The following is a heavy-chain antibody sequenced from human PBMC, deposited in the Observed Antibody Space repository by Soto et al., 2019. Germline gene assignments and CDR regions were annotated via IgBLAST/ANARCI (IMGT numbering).Heavy chain of an antibody. CDR3: ARARRGYSGYESYYYYGMDV. V-gene: IGHV1-69*12. CDR2: IIPILGTA. D-gene: IGHD5-12*01. Sequence: QVQLVQSGAEVKKPGSSVKVSCKASGGTFSSYAISWVRQAPGQGLEWMGGIIPILGTANYAQKFQGRVTITADESTSTADMELSSLRSEDTAVYYCARARRGYSGYESYYYYGMDVWGQGTTVTVSS. J-gene: IGHJ6*02. CDR1: GGTFSSYA.